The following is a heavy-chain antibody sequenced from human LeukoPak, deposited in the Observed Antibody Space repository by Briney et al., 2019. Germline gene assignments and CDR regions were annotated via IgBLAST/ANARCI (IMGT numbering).Heavy chain of an antibody. D-gene: IGHD4-11*01. CDR2: IRSDGSNK. J-gene: IGHJ4*02. V-gene: IGHV3-30*02. CDR1: GFTFSSYG. Sequence: GGSLRLXCAASGFTFSSYGIHWVRQAPGKGLEWVAFIRSDGSNKYYADSVKGRFTISKDNSKNTLYLQMNSLRAEDTAVYYCAKGVGTTSNYWGRGTLVTVSS. CDR3: AKGVGTTSNY.